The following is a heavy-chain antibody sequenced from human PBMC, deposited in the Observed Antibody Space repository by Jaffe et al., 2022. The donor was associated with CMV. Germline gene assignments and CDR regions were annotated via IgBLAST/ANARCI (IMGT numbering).Heavy chain of an antibody. CDR2: INPNSGGT. CDR1: GYTFTGYY. Sequence: QVQLVQSGAEVKKPGASVKVSCKASGYTFTGYYMHWVRQAPGQGLEWMGWINPNSGGTNYAQKFQGRVTMTRDTSISTAYMELSRLRSDDTAVYYCARERYGSGSYLDYYYGMDVWGQGTTVTVSS. V-gene: IGHV1-2*02. CDR3: ARERYGSGSYLDYYYGMDV. J-gene: IGHJ6*02. D-gene: IGHD3-10*01.